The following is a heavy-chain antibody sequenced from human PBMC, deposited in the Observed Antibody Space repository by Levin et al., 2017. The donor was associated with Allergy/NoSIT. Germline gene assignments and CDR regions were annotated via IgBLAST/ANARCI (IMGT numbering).Heavy chain of an antibody. V-gene: IGHV4-59*08. CDR2: IYYSGST. J-gene: IGHJ4*02. CDR3: ARITSGKLGIDY. CDR1: GGSISSYY. D-gene: IGHD1-1*01. Sequence: SETLSLTCTVSGGSISSYYWSWIRQPPGKGLEWIGYIYYSGSTNYNPSLKSRVTISVDTSKNQFSLKLSSVTAADTAVYYCARITSGKLGIDYWGQGTLVTVSS.